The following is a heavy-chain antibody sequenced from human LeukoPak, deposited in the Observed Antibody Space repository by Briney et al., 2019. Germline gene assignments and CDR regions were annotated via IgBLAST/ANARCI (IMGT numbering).Heavy chain of an antibody. CDR2: IIPIFSTA. CDR1: GGTFSSYA. V-gene: IGHV1-69*01. J-gene: IGHJ4*02. Sequence: SVKVSCKASGGTFSSYAISWVRQAPGQGLEWMGGIIPIFSTANYAQKFQGRVTITADESTSTAYMELSSLRSEDTAVYYCARGLAYCGGDCYYFDYWGQGTLVTVSS. CDR3: ARGLAYCGGDCYYFDY. D-gene: IGHD2-21*02.